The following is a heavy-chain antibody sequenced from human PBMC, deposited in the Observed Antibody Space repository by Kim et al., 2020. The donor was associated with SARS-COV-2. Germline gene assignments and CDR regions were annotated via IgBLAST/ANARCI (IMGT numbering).Heavy chain of an antibody. D-gene: IGHD3-3*01. J-gene: IGHJ6*04. CDR3: ARGYDFWSGYYV. Sequence: YYADSVKGRFTISRDNAKNSLYLQMNSLRAEDTAVYYCARGYDFWSGYYVWGKGTTVTVSS. V-gene: IGHV3-11*01.